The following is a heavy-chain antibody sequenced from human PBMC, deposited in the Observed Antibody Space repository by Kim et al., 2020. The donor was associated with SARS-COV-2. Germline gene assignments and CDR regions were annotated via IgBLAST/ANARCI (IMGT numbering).Heavy chain of an antibody. D-gene: IGHD6-13*01. CDR1: FYTLRNYA. V-gene: IGHV1-3*01. Sequence: ASVTVSCLASFYTLRNYALHLVRQAPVTVLDLMGGITSATCHASYSRKFHGRVTITRDTSTNTAYVELTSLTSEDTAIYFCARALAAGTGCWGQGTLVTVSS. J-gene: IGHJ4*02. CDR2: ITSATCHA. CDR3: ARALAAGTGC.